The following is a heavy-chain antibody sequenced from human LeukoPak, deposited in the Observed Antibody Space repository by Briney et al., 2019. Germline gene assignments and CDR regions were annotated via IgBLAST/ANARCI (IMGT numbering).Heavy chain of an antibody. CDR2: IKNRPDGGTT. D-gene: IGHD3/OR15-3a*01. V-gene: IGHV3-15*01. J-gene: IGHJ4*02. CDR3: TTDIWTCSARDY. Sequence: GGSLRLSCAASGFTFSEAWMNWVRQAPGKGLEWVGHIKNRPDGGTTDYAAPVKGRFTISRDDSKNTLYLQMNGPKTEDTAVYCCTTDIWTCSARDYWGQGTLVTVSS. CDR1: GFTFSEAW.